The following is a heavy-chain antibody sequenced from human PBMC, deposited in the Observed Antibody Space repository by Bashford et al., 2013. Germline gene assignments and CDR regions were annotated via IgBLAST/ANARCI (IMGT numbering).Heavy chain of an antibody. J-gene: IGHJ4*02. CDR2: INPNSGAT. CDR3: ARDAQLGGYGTTGYQKY. V-gene: IGHV1-2*02. Sequence: ASVKVSCKTSGYTFTAYHLHWVRQAPGQGLEWMGWINPNSGATYYAQKFQGRVTMTRDTSISTAYMELSGLRSDDTAVYYCARDAQLGGYGTTGYQKYWGQGTLVTVSS. D-gene: IGHD3-9*01. CDR1: GYTFTAYH.